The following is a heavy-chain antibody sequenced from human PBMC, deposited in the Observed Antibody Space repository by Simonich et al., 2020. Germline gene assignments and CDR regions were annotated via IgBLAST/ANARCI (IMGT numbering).Heavy chain of an antibody. CDR3: ARGALTGDYYYMDV. Sequence: QVQLVQSGAEVKKPGASVKVSCKASGYTFTGYYMHWVRQAPRQGLEWLGWINPNRGGTNYAQNFQGRVTMTRDTSISTAYMELSRLRSDDTAVYYCARGALTGDYYYMDVWGKGTTVTVSS. D-gene: IGHD7-27*01. J-gene: IGHJ6*03. CDR2: INPNRGGT. CDR1: GYTFTGYY. V-gene: IGHV1-2*02.